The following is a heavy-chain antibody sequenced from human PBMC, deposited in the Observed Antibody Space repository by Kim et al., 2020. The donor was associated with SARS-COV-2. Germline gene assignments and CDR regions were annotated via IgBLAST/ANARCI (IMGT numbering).Heavy chain of an antibody. Sequence: YSPSFQGQVTISADKSISTANLQWSSLKASDTAMYYCARLGVRGVGYMDVWGKGTTVTVSS. D-gene: IGHD3-10*01. J-gene: IGHJ6*03. CDR3: ARLGVRGVGYMDV. V-gene: IGHV5-51*01.